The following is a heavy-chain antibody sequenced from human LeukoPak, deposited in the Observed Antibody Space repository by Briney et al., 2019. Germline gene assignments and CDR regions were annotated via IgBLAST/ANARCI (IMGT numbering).Heavy chain of an antibody. D-gene: IGHD3-22*01. CDR2: ISAYNGNT. CDR3: ARVRHYYDSSEIDY. Sequence: ASVKVSCKASGYTFTSYGISWVRQAPGQGFEWMGWISAYNGNTNYAQKLQGRVTMTTDTSTSTAYMELRSLRSDDTAVYYCARVRHYYDSSEIDYWGQGTLVTVSS. V-gene: IGHV1-18*01. J-gene: IGHJ4*02. CDR1: GYTFTSYG.